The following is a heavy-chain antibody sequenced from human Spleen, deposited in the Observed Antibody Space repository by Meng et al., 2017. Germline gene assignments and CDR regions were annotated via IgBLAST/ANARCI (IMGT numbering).Heavy chain of an antibody. CDR1: GYTFTNNG. D-gene: IGHD3-10*01. CDR3: SRGTPGRRYADY. J-gene: IGHJ4*02. Sequence: VKLVQSRAEVKKPGASGQVPCKASGYTFTNNGLSWVRQAPGQGLEWMGWISTYNSNTNYAQKLQGRVTMTTDTSTSTAYMELRSLRSDDTAVYYCSRGTPGRRYADYWGQGTLVTVSS. V-gene: IGHV1-18*01. CDR2: ISTYNSNT.